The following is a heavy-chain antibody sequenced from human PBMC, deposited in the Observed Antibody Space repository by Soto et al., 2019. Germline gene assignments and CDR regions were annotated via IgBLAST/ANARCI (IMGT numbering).Heavy chain of an antibody. Sequence: ASVKVSCKTSGYTFTGYYMHWVRQAPGQGLEWMGWINPNSGDTNYAPKFQGRVTMTRATSFTTVYVDLTWLTSDDTAVYYCARRGDRTVGYFDVWGQGALVTVSS. CDR1: GYTFTGYY. CDR2: INPNSGDT. D-gene: IGHD2-21*01. J-gene: IGHJ4*02. V-gene: IGHV1-2*02. CDR3: ARRGDRTVGYFDV.